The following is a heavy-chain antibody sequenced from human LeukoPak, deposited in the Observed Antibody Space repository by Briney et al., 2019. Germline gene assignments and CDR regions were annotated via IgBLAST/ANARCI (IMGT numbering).Heavy chain of an antibody. CDR1: GGSISTYY. CDR3: ARETIVVLPTADRSYYFDY. J-gene: IGHJ4*02. V-gene: IGHV4-4*07. CDR2: IYTSGRN. Sequence: PSETLSLTCTVSGGSISTYYWSWIRQPAGKGLEWIGRIYTSGRNNYNPSLKSRVTLSVDTSKNQFSRRLTSVTAADTAVYSCARETIVVLPTADRSYYFDYWGEGAPVTVSS. D-gene: IGHD2-2*01.